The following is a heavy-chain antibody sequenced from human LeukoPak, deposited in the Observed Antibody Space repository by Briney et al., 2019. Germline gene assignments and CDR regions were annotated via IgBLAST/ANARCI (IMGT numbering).Heavy chain of an antibody. CDR3: ARDEEEMATNPFDY. D-gene: IGHD5-24*01. CDR1: GFTFSSYS. J-gene: IGHJ4*02. V-gene: IGHV3-48*04. CDR2: ISSSSSTI. Sequence: GGSLRLSCAASGFTFSSYSMNWVRQAPGKGLEWVSYISSSSSTIYYADSVKGRFTISRDNAKNSLYLQMNSLRAEDTAVYYCARDEEEMATNPFDYWGQGTLVTVSS.